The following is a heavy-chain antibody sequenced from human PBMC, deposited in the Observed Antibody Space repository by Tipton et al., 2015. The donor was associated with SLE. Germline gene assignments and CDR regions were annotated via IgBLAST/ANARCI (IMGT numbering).Heavy chain of an antibody. Sequence: GSLRLSCAASGFNPNNFGMHWVRQAPGKGLEWVTFIRYDGTDKYYADSVKGRFTISRDISKNTLYLQMNSLRAEDTAVYYCARVALRSGVVVGASGGVSGMDVWGQGATVIVS. CDR1: GFNPNNFG. J-gene: IGHJ6*02. CDR2: IRYDGTDK. D-gene: IGHD2-15*01. CDR3: ARVALRSGVVVGASGGVSGMDV. V-gene: IGHV3-30*02.